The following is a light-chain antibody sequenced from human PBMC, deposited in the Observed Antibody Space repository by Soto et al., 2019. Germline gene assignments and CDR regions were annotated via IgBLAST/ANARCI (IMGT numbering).Light chain of an antibody. CDR3: QRYNNWPLT. CDR2: DTS. V-gene: IGKV3-15*01. CDR1: QGIGDT. Sequence: EVVVRQSPAPLSLSPGEGATLPCRASQGIGDTLAWYQHKPGQTPRLLIYDTSTRATGVPARFSGSRSGTEFTLTINSLQSEDFAVYYCQRYNNWPLTFGGGTKVDIK. J-gene: IGKJ4*01.